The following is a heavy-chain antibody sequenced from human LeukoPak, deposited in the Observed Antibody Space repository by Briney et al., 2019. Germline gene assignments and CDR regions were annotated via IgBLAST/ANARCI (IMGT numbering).Heavy chain of an antibody. V-gene: IGHV1-18*01. J-gene: IGHJ4*02. CDR2: IGADNGNT. D-gene: IGHD4-17*01. CDR3: ARCGATATMFFDY. Sequence: GASVKVSCKASGYTFSIYGITWVRQAPGQGLEWMGFIGADNGNTNYAQKFQGRVTMTTDTSTSTAYMELRSLRADDTAVYYCARCGATATMFFDYWGQGTLVTVSS. CDR1: GYTFSIYG.